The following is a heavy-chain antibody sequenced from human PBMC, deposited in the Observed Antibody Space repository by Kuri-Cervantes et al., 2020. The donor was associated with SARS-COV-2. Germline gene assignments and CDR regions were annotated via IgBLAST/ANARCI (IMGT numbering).Heavy chain of an antibody. D-gene: IGHD4-17*01. CDR3: ARPPEEGAVTTWGNDY. V-gene: IGHV1-69*13. J-gene: IGHJ4*02. Sequence: SVKVSCKASGGTFSSYAISWVRQVPGQGLEWMGGIIPIFGTANYAQKFQGRVTITADESTSTAYMELSSLRSEDTAVYYCARPPEEGAVTTWGNDYWGQGTLVTVSS. CDR2: IIPIFGTA. CDR1: GGTFSSYA.